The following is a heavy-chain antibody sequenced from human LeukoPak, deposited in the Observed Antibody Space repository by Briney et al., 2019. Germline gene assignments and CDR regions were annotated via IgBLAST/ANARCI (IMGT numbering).Heavy chain of an antibody. V-gene: IGHV3-74*01. D-gene: IGHD1-26*01. CDR3: IGSGGWPGY. J-gene: IGHJ4*02. CDR1: GLTYSLYW. Sequence: GGSLRLSCAASGLTYSLYWMHCVRDARGRGVVWVARIASDGRTVDGDSVKGRFSISRDNAKDTVYLQMNRLRVEDTAVYYCIGSGGWPGYWGQGTLVTVSS. CDR2: IASDGRT.